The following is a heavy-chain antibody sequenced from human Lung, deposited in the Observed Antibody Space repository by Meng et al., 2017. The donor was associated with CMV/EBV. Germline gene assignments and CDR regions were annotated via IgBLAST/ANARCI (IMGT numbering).Heavy chain of an antibody. CDR2: ISSSSYI. Sequence: GEXXKISCAASGFTFSSYSMNWVRQAPGKGLEWVSSISSSSYIYYADSVKGRFTISRDNAKNSLYLQMNSLRAEDTAVYYCARESLLSPNWGAGYFDYWGQGTLVTVSS. CDR3: ARESLLSPNWGAGYFDY. J-gene: IGHJ4*02. V-gene: IGHV3-21*01. D-gene: IGHD7-27*01. CDR1: GFTFSSYS.